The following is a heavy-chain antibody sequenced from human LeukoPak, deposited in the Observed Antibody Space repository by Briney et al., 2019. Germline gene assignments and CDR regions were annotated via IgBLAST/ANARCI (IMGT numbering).Heavy chain of an antibody. V-gene: IGHV3-33*01. J-gene: IGHJ4*02. D-gene: IGHD2-21*02. CDR1: GFTFSSYG. CDR2: IWYDGSNK. CDR3: ARDQDIVVVTAPFDY. Sequence: PGGSLRLSCAASGFTFSSYGMHWVRQAPGKGLEWVAVIWYDGSNKYYADSVKGRFTISRDNSKNTLYLQMNSLRAEDTAVYCCARDQDIVVVTAPFDYWGQGTLVTVSS.